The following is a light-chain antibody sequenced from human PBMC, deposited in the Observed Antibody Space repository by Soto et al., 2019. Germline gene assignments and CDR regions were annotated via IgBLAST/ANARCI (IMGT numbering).Light chain of an antibody. J-gene: IGKJ5*01. V-gene: IGKV3-20*01. CDR2: GAS. CDR3: QQYGSSPRT. Sequence: ESVVTQSPGARSLSRGERATLSCRASQSVSNNYLAWYQQQPGQAPRLLIYGASNRATGIPDRFSGSGSGTDFTLTITSLEPEDFAVYYCQQYGSSPRTFGQGTRLEI. CDR1: QSVSNNY.